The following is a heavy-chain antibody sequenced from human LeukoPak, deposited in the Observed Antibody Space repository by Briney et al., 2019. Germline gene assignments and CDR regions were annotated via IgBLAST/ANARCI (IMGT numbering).Heavy chain of an antibody. CDR1: GVSISSSNSY. J-gene: IGHJ4*02. Sequence: SETLSLTCTVSGVSISSSNSYWGWIRQPPGKGLEWIGEINHSGSTNYNPSLKSRVTISVDTSKSQFSLKLNSVTAADTAVYYCARHKWVRGYYYGSGSVDYWGQGTLVTVSS. CDR2: INHSGST. D-gene: IGHD3-10*01. V-gene: IGHV4-39*01. CDR3: ARHKWVRGYYYGSGSVDY.